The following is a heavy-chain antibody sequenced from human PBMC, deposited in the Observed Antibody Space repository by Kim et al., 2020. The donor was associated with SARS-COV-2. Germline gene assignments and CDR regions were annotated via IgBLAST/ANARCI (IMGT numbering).Heavy chain of an antibody. V-gene: IGHV3-30*03. CDR3: ARGTLSTGPDY. CDR1: GFTFSSYG. J-gene: IGHJ4*02. Sequence: GGSLRLSCAASGFTFSSYGMHWVRQAPGKGLERVAVISYDGSNKYYADSVKGRFTISRDNSKNTLYLQMNSLRAEDTAVYYCARGTLSTGPDYWGQGTLVTFSS. D-gene: IGHD7-27*01. CDR2: ISYDGSNK.